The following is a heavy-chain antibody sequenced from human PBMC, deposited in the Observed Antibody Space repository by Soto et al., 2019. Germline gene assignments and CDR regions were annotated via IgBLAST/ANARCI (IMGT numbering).Heavy chain of an antibody. D-gene: IGHD2-2*01. Sequence: EVQLLESGGGLVQPGGSLRLSCEGSGFTFINYAMNWVRQAPGKGLETVSAVSGGGDTTFYTDSGKGRFIISRDNTKNTVSLQINSMNVDDTAVYYCAKKVPGSTSLPIYSYFDLWGRGTLVTVSS. CDR3: AKKVPGSTSLPIYSYFDL. V-gene: IGHV3-23*01. CDR1: GFTFINYA. CDR2: VSGGGDTT. J-gene: IGHJ2*01.